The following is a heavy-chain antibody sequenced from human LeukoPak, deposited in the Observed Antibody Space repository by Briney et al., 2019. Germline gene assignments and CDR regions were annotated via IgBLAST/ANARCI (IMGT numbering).Heavy chain of an antibody. J-gene: IGHJ6*02. Sequence: PGGSLRLSCAASGFTFSSYEMNWVRQAPGKGLEWVSYISSSGSTIYYADSVKGRFTISRDNAKSSLYLQMNSLRAEDTAVYYCARDNVGGGYDWDYYYYHGMDVGGQGTTVTVSS. D-gene: IGHD5-12*01. CDR1: GFTFSSYE. CDR2: ISSSGSTI. CDR3: ARDNVGGGYDWDYYYYHGMDV. V-gene: IGHV3-48*03.